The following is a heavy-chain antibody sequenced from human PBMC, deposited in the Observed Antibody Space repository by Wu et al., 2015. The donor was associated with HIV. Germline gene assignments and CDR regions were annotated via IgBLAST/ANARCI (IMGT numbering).Heavy chain of an antibody. CDR3: ARDLDYFDY. D-gene: IGHD3-16*01. J-gene: IGHJ4*02. V-gene: IGHV1-2*02. CDR1: GYTFTGHY. Sequence: QVQLEQSGAEVKKPGASVRVSCEASGYTFTGHYMHWVRQAPGQGLEWMGWINPNTGGTKFAPRFQGRVTMTTDTSTSTAYMELRSLRSDDTAVYYCARDLDYFDYWGQGTLVTVSS. CDR2: INPNTGGT.